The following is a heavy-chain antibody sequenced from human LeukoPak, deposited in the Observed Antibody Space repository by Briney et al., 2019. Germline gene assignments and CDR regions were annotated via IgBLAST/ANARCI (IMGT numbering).Heavy chain of an antibody. Sequence: ASVKVACKASGYTFTGYYMHWVRQAPGQGLEWMGRINPNSGGTNYAQKFQGRVTMTRDTSISAAYMELSRLRSDDTAVYYCARPVLKGYDNCGYWGQGTLSPSPQ. CDR3: ARPVLKGYDNCGY. D-gene: IGHD1-20*01. J-gene: IGHJ4*02. CDR2: INPNSGGT. V-gene: IGHV1-2*06. CDR1: GYTFTGYY.